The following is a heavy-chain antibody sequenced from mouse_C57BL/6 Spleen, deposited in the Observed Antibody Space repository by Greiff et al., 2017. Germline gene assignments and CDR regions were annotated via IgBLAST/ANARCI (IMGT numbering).Heavy chain of an antibody. D-gene: IGHD2-3*01. V-gene: IGHV1-58*01. J-gene: IGHJ1*03. CDR3: ARTMGTRYFDV. CDR2: IYIGNGYT. Sequence: EVKLLESGAELVRPGSSVKMSCKTSGYTFTSYGINWVKQRPGQGLEWIGYIYIGNGYTEYNEKFKGKATLTSDTSSSTAYMQLSSLTSEDSAIDYCARTMGTRYFDVWGTGTTVTVSS. CDR1: GYTFTSYG.